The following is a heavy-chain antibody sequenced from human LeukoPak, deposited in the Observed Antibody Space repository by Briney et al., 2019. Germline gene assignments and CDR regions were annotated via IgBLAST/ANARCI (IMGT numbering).Heavy chain of an antibody. CDR1: GFTFSDYY. J-gene: IGHJ4*02. V-gene: IGHV3-11*01. D-gene: IGHD3-10*01. Sequence: GGSLRLSCAASGFTFSDYYMSWIRQAPGKGLEWVSYISVSGSPIYDADSVKGRFTIARDNAKTSLYLQMNSLRAEDTAVYYWARDYRPMVRGALWAYWGQGTLVTVSS. CDR3: ARDYRPMVRGALWAY. CDR2: ISVSGSPI.